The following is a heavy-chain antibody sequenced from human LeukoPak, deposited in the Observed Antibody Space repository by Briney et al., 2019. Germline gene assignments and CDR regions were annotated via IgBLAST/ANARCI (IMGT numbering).Heavy chain of an antibody. J-gene: IGHJ3*02. V-gene: IGHV3-30-3*01. CDR1: GFTFSSYA. D-gene: IGHD3-3*01. CDR3: GRESPIFGVVIHAFDI. Sequence: GGSLRLSCAASGFTFSSYAMHWVRQAPGKGLEWVAVISYDGSNKYYADSVKGRFTISRDNSKNTLYLQMNSLRAEDTAVYYCGRESPIFGVVIHAFDIWGQGTMVTVSS. CDR2: ISYDGSNK.